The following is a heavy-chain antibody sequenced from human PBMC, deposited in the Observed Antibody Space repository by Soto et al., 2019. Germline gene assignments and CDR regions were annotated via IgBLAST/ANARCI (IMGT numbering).Heavy chain of an antibody. CDR2: ISAYNGNT. D-gene: IGHD4-17*01. CDR3: ARMTTVTTPPGKYGMDV. CDR1: GYTFTSYG. V-gene: IGHV1-18*01. Sequence: QVQLVQSGAEVKKPGASVKVSCKASGYTFTSYGISWVRQAPGQGLEWMGWISAYNGNTNYAQKLQGRVTMTTDTSRSTAYMELRSLRSDDTAVYYCARMTTVTTPPGKYGMDVWGQGTTVTVSS. J-gene: IGHJ6*02.